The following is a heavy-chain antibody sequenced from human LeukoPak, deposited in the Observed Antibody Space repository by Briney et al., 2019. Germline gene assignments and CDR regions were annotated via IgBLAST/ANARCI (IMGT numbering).Heavy chain of an antibody. D-gene: IGHD3-3*01. CDR2: ISYDGSNK. CDR1: GFTFSSYG. V-gene: IGHV3-30*18. CDR3: AKESFWSPPYYFDY. J-gene: IGHJ4*02. Sequence: GGSLRLSCAASGFTFSSYGMHWVRQAPGKGLERVAVISYDGSNKYYADSVKGRFTISRDNSKNTLYLQMNSLRAEDTAVYYCAKESFWSPPYYFDYWGQGTLVTVSS.